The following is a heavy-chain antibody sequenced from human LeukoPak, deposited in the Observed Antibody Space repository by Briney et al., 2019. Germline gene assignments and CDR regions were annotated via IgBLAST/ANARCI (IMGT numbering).Heavy chain of an antibody. CDR1: GFTFSSYG. V-gene: IGHV3-33*01. CDR2: IWYDGSNK. Sequence: GGSLRLSCAASGFTFSSYGMPWVRQAPGKGLEWVAVIWYDGSNKYYADSVKGRFTISRDNSKNTLYLQMNSLRAEDTAVYYCASGAGYCSGGSCSPDSYYFDYWGQGTLVTVSS. CDR3: ASGAGYCSGGSCSPDSYYFDY. J-gene: IGHJ4*02. D-gene: IGHD2-15*01.